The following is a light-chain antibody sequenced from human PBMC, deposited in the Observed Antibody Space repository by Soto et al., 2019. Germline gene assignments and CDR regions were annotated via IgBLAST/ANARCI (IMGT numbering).Light chain of an antibody. J-gene: IGKJ2*01. CDR3: QQYGSSPYT. Sequence: EIVLAQSPGTLSLSPGERSTLSCRASQSVSNNYLAWYQQKPGQAPRLLIYGASSMATGIPDRISGSGSGTDFTLTIGRLEPEDFAVYYCQQYGSSPYTFGQGTKLESK. V-gene: IGKV3-20*01. CDR2: GAS. CDR1: QSVSNNY.